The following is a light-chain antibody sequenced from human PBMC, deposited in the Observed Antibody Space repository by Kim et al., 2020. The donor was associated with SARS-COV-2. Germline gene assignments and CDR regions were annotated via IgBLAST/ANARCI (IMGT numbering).Light chain of an antibody. Sequence: EIVMTQSPATLSVSPGERATLTCRASQSVNTKLAWYQQKGGRPPRILIYGASTRDTGVPARFSGSGSGTDFTLTISSLQSEDFAVYYCQQYHDWAETFGQGTKVDIK. V-gene: IGKV3D-15*01. CDR3: QQYHDWAET. CDR2: GAS. J-gene: IGKJ1*01. CDR1: QSVNTK.